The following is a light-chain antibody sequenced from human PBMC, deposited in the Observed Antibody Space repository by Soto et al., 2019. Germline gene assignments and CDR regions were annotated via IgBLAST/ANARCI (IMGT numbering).Light chain of an antibody. V-gene: IGKV1-9*01. CDR1: QVISTS. CDR3: QQLDSYPIT. J-gene: IGKJ5*01. CDR2: AAS. Sequence: DIQLTQSRYFLSPSIGDSVALTGRASQVISTSLAWYQVKPGKAPKLLIYAASTLESGVPSRFSATVSGTEFSLTITSLQPEDFATYYCQQLDSYPITFGQGTRLEIK.